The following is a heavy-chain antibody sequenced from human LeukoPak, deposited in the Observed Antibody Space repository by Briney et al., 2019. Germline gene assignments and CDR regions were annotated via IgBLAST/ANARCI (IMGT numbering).Heavy chain of an antibody. CDR2: ISSSSSYI. J-gene: IGHJ4*02. D-gene: IGHD3-10*01. V-gene: IGHV3-21*01. Sequence: SGGSLRLSCAASGFTFSSYSMNWVRQAPGKGLEWVSSISSSSSYIYYADSVKGRFTISRDNAKNSLYLQMNSLRAEDTAVYYCAREYGSGSYCDYWGQRTLVTVSS. CDR1: GFTFSSYS. CDR3: AREYGSGSYCDY.